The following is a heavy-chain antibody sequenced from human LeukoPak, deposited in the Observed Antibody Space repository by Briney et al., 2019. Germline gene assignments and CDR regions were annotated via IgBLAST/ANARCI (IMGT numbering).Heavy chain of an antibody. CDR2: ISNISTYI. Sequence: PGGSLRLSCAASGFTFSGYTMTWVRQAPGKGLEWVSSISNISTYIYYADSVKGRFTISRDNVQNSLYLQMNSLRAEDTAMYYCAREGSGYDYWGQGTLVTVSS. D-gene: IGHD2-15*01. CDR1: GFTFSGYT. V-gene: IGHV3-21*01. CDR3: AREGSGYDY. J-gene: IGHJ4*02.